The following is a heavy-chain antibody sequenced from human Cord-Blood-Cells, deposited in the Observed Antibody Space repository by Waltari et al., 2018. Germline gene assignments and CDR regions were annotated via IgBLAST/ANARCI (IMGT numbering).Heavy chain of an antibody. CDR2: IYYSGST. CDR3: ARHPLYYDILTGVDY. V-gene: IGHV4-39*07. D-gene: IGHD3-9*01. CDR1: GDSISSSSYY. Sequence: QLQLQESGPGLVKPSETLSLTCTVSGDSISSSSYYWGWIRQPPGKGLEWIGSIYYSGSTYYNPSLKSRVTISVDTSKNQFSLKLSSVTAADTAVYYCARHPLYYDILTGVDYWGQGTLVTVSS. J-gene: IGHJ4*02.